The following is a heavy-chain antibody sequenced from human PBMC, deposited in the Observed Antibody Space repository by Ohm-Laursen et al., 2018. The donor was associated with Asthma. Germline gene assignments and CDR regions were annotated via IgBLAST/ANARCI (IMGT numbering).Heavy chain of an antibody. D-gene: IGHD3-10*01. CDR1: AYSLTSYA. CDR2: IYIRNT. J-gene: IGHJ4*02. Sequence: SVKVPCKPSAYSLTSYALSWVRQAPGQRPEWMGWIYIRNTNYAPRFRDRITLTTDASTNTAYMELRSLRSDDTAVYYCVRDLVDRFDYWGQGSLVIVSS. V-gene: IGHV1-18*01. CDR3: VRDLVDRFDY.